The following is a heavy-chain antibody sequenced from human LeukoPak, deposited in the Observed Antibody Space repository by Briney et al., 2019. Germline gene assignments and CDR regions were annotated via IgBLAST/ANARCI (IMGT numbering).Heavy chain of an antibody. V-gene: IGHV4-59*01. J-gene: IGHJ5*02. Sequence: PSETLSLTCTVSGGSISSYYWSWIRQPPGKELEWIGYIYSTGSTSYNPSLKSRVTISVDTSKNQFSLKLTSVTAADTAVYYCARGFGDWGLSWFDPWGQGTLVTVSS. D-gene: IGHD3-10*01. CDR1: GGSISSYY. CDR2: IYSTGST. CDR3: ARGFGDWGLSWFDP.